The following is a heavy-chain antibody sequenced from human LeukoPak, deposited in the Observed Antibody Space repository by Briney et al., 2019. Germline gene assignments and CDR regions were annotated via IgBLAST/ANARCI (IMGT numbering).Heavy chain of an antibody. CDR3: ARRSASLSSSFNYFDY. V-gene: IGHV3-7*01. J-gene: IGHJ4*02. D-gene: IGHD6-13*01. CDR1: GFTFSSYW. CDR2: IKQDGSEK. Sequence: TGGSLRLSCAVSGFTFSSYWMSWVRQAPGKGLEWVANIKQDGSEKYYVDSVKGRFTISRDNAKNSLYLQMNSLRAEDTAVYYCARRSASLSSSFNYFDYWGQGTLVTVSS.